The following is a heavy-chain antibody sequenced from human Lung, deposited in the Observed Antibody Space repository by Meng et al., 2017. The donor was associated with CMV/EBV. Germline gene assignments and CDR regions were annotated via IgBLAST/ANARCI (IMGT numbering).Heavy chain of an antibody. J-gene: IGHJ3*02. CDR1: GGSISSYY. Sequence: SETLSLXCTVSGGSISSYYWSWIRQPPGKGLEWIGYIYYSGSTNYNPSLKSRVTISVDTSKNQFSLKLSSVTAADTAVYYCARADGGDAFDIWGQGTRVTVSS. V-gene: IGHV4-59*01. CDR3: ARADGGDAFDI. CDR2: IYYSGST.